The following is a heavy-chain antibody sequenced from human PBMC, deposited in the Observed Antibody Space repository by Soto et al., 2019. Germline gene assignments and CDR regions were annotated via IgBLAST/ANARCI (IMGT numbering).Heavy chain of an antibody. Sequence: GASVKVSCKASGYTFTSYAMHWVRQAPGQRLEWMGWINAGNGNTKYSQKFQGRVTITRDTSASTAYMELSSLRSEDTAVYYCARTPLRFLEWLLAPFDYWGQGTLVTVSS. J-gene: IGHJ4*02. D-gene: IGHD3-3*01. CDR3: ARTPLRFLEWLLAPFDY. CDR1: GYTFTSYA. V-gene: IGHV1-3*01. CDR2: INAGNGNT.